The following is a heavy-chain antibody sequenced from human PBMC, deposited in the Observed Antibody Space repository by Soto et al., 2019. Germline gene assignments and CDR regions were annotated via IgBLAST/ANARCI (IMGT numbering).Heavy chain of an antibody. Sequence: ASVKVSCKISGYTLTELSMHWVRQAPGKGLEWMGGFDPEDGETIYAQKFQGRVTMTEDTSTDTAYMELSSLRSEDTAVYYCATKGRWYVGYYYYGMDVWGQGTTVTVSS. CDR1: GYTLTELS. V-gene: IGHV1-24*01. J-gene: IGHJ6*02. CDR3: ATKGRWYVGYYYYGMDV. CDR2: FDPEDGET. D-gene: IGHD6-13*01.